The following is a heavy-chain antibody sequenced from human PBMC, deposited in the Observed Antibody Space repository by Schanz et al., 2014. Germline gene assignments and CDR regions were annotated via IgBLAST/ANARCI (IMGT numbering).Heavy chain of an antibody. CDR3: TASWWVEGAPSATLYRMDG. Sequence: VQLVESGGGLVQPGGSLRLSCSASGFTFSIYAMHWVRQAPGKGLEWVAVIWYDGSNKYYADSVKGRFTISRDNSKNTLVLQMNNLKTEDTAVYHCTASWWVEGAPSATLYRMDGRGQGTTVTVSS. D-gene: IGHD2-8*02. CDR2: IWYDGSNK. CDR1: GFTFSIYA. J-gene: IGHJ6*02. V-gene: IGHV3-33*08.